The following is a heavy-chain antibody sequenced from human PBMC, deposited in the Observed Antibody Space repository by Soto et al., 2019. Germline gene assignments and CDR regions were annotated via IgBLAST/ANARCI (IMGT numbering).Heavy chain of an antibody. CDR2: ISSTSTYI. CDR1: GFTFRSYS. CDR3: ARGFSAGKGSPPDF. J-gene: IGHJ4*02. D-gene: IGHD6-13*01. Sequence: GGSLRLSCAASGFTFRSYSLAWVRQAPGRGLEWVSSISSTSTYILYANSVKGRFTISRDNAKSSLHLQMNSLTAEDTAVYYCARGFSAGKGSPPDFWGQGSLVTVSS. V-gene: IGHV3-21*04.